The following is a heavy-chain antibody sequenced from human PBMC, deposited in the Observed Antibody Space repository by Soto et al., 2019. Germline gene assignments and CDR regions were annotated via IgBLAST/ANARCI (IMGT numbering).Heavy chain of an antibody. D-gene: IGHD5-12*01. CDR3: VRDGGYGGYDC. Sequence: EVQLVESGGGLVQPGGSLRLSCAASGFTFSDYAMHWVRQAPGEGLEYVSAIISNGGSTYYANSVKGRFTISRDNSKNTLYLQMGSLRGEDMAVYCCVRDGGYGGYDCWGQGTLVTVSS. J-gene: IGHJ4*02. CDR1: GFTFSDYA. CDR2: IISNGGST. V-gene: IGHV3-64*01.